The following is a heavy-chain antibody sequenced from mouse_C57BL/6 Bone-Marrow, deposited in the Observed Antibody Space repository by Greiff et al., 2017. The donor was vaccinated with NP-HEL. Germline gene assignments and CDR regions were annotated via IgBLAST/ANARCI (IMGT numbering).Heavy chain of an antibody. Sequence: EVKLMESGAELVRPGASVKLSCTASGFNIKDDYMHWVKQRPEQGLEWIGWIDPENGDTEYASKFQGKATITADTSSNTAYLQLSSLTSEDTAVYYCTTGEWLPYYFDYWGQGTTLTVSS. CDR1: GFNIKDDY. D-gene: IGHD2-2*01. CDR2: IDPENGDT. V-gene: IGHV14-4*01. CDR3: TTGEWLPYYFDY. J-gene: IGHJ2*01.